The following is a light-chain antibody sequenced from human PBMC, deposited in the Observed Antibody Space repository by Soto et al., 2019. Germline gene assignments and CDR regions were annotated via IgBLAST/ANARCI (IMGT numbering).Light chain of an antibody. CDR2: DVS. CDR3: CSYAGSYTLYV. CDR1: SSDVGGYNY. Sequence: QSALTQPRSVSGSPGQSVTISCTGTSSDVGGYNYVSWYQQHPGKAPKLMIYDVSKRPSGVPDRFSGSKSGNTASLTISGLQAEDEADYYCCSYAGSYTLYVFGTGTNLTVL. J-gene: IGLJ1*01. V-gene: IGLV2-11*01.